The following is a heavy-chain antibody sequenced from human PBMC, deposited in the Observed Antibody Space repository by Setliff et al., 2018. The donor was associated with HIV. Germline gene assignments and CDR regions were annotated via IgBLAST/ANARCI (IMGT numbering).Heavy chain of an antibody. CDR1: GGSFTGYF. D-gene: IGHD3-22*01. CDR2: INDSGDT. J-gene: IGHJ5*02. CDR3: ASRIYYYDSSRVLREEGFDP. V-gene: IGHV4-34*01. Sequence: ETLSLTCAVYGGSFTGYFWSWIRQSPGKGLEWIGEINDSGDTNYNPSLKSRVTISVDTSKNQFSLRLSSVTAGDTAVYYCASRIYYYDSSRVLREEGFDPWGQGTLVTVSS.